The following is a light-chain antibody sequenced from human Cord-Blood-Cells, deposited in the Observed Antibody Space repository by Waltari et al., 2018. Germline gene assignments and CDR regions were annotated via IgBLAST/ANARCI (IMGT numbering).Light chain of an antibody. CDR1: SSTIGSNT. V-gene: IGLV1-44*01. CDR3: AAWDDSLNGRWV. J-gene: IGLJ3*02. CDR2: SNN. Sequence: QSVLTQPPSASGTPGQRVTIPCSGSSSTIGSNTVNWYQQPPGTAPKLLIYSNNQRPSGVPDRFSGSKSGTSASLAISGLQSEDEADYYCAAWDDSLNGRWVFGGGTKLTVL.